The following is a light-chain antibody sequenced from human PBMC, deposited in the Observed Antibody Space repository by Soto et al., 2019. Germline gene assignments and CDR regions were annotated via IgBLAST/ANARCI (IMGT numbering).Light chain of an antibody. CDR1: QNVRSN. J-gene: IGKJ2*01. CDR2: DAS. V-gene: IGKV3-15*01. CDR3: QQYNRWPPNA. Sequence: EIVMTQSPATLSVSPGERATLSCRASQNVRSNLAWYQQKPGQAPRLLIYDASTRATGIPTRFSGSGSETEFTLSISSLQSEDFAVYYCQQYNRWPPNAFGQGTKVEI.